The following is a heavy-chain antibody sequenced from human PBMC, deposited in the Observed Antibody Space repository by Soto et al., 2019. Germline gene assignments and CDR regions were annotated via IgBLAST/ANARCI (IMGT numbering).Heavy chain of an antibody. CDR2: IYDTGISGYTPST. J-gene: IGHJ6*02. Sequence: SETLSLTCPVSGGSITSSYWSWIRRPPGKGLEWIAYIYDTGISGYTPSTSYNPSLKSRVTMSVDTSKSQFSLKLTFVTAADTAVYYCARGEDAFFYYGLDVWGQGITVTVSS. CDR3: ARGEDAFFYYGLDV. V-gene: IGHV4-59*01. CDR1: GGSITSSY.